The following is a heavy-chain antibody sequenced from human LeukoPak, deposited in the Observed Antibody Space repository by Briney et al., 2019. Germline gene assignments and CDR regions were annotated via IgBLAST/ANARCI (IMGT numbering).Heavy chain of an antibody. J-gene: IGHJ5*01. D-gene: IGHD3-9*01. CDR1: GGSMDSSSYF. V-gene: IGHV4-39*01. CDR2: ISDSGST. Sequence: SETLSLTCTVSGGSMDSSSYFWGWIRQPPGKELEWIGSISDSGSTYYNSSLKSRVTISVDTSKNQFSLKLSSVTAADTAVYYCATWKVLRYFDWFASWGQGTLVTVSS. CDR3: ATWKVLRYFDWFAS.